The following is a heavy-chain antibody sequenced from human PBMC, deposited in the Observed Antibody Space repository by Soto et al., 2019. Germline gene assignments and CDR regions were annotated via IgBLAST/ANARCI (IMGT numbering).Heavy chain of an antibody. CDR1: GFTFSTYW. CDR3: ARGDYYDSSGPFSDAFDI. CDR2: IKPDGSEK. Sequence: PVGSLRLSCAASGFTFSTYWMSWVRQAPGKGLEWVANIKPDGSEKWYVDSVKGRFTISRDNAKNSLYLQMNSLRAEDTAVYYCARGDYYDSSGPFSDAFDIWGQGTMVTVSS. D-gene: IGHD3-22*01. V-gene: IGHV3-7*04. J-gene: IGHJ3*02.